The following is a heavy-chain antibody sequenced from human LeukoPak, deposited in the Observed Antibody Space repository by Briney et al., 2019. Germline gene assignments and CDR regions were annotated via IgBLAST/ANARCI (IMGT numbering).Heavy chain of an antibody. CDR1: GFTFSSYA. V-gene: IGHV3-23*01. CDR3: AKDGVVGARVVGFFDY. D-gene: IGHD1-26*01. Sequence: PGGSLRLSCAASGFTFSSYAMSWVRQAPGKGLEWVSAISGSGGSTYYADSVKGRFTISRDNSKNTLYLQMNSLRAEDTAVYYCAKDGVVGARVVGFFDYWGQGALVTVSS. CDR2: ISGSGGST. J-gene: IGHJ4*02.